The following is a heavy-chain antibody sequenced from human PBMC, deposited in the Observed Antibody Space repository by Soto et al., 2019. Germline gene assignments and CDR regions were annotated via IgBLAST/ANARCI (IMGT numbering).Heavy chain of an antibody. CDR3: ARWKNTIFGVVIWDY. CDR1: GYTFTSYG. J-gene: IGHJ4*02. D-gene: IGHD3-3*01. Sequence: ASVKVSCKASGYTFTSYGISWVRQAPGQGLEWMGWISAYNGNTNYVQKLQGRVTMTTDTSTSTAYMELRSLRSDDTAVYYCARWKNTIFGVVIWDYWGQGTLVTVSS. CDR2: ISAYNGNT. V-gene: IGHV1-18*01.